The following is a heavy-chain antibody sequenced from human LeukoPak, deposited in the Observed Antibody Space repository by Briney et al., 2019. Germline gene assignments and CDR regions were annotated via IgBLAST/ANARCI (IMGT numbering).Heavy chain of an antibody. V-gene: IGHV3-23*01. CDR1: GFTFDNYA. D-gene: IGHD1-1*01. Sequence: GGSLRLSCVASGFTFDNYAMSWVRQAPGKGPEWASGISGSGADSYYADSVKGRFTISRDNSRNTLYLRMSRLRADDTAVYYCARALSQELIRYSQDWGQGTLVTVSS. CDR3: ARALSQELIRYSQD. CDR2: ISGSGADS. J-gene: IGHJ1*01.